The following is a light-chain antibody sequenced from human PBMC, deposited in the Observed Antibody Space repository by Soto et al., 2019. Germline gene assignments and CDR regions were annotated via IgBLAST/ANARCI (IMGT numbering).Light chain of an antibody. CDR1: QSISSY. V-gene: IGKV1-39*01. CDR3: QKYNSAPLT. J-gene: IGKJ1*01. Sequence: DIQMTQSPSSLSASVGDRVTITCRASQSISSYLNWYQQKPGKAPKLLIYAASSLQSGVPSRFSGSGSATDFTLTISSLQPEDVATYYCQKYNSAPLTFGQGTKVDIK. CDR2: AAS.